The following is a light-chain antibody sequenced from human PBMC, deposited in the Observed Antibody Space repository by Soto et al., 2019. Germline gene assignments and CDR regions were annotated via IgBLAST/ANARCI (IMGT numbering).Light chain of an antibody. V-gene: IGKV3-20*01. CDR2: HAS. CDR3: LQYGTFPFS. J-gene: IGKJ2*01. Sequence: PGESATLSCRANQVVSSSYLAWYQQKPGQAPRLLIYHASDRATGVPDRFSGSGSGTDFALTITRLEPEDFALFYCLQYGTFPFSFGQGTKLEIK. CDR1: QVVSSSY.